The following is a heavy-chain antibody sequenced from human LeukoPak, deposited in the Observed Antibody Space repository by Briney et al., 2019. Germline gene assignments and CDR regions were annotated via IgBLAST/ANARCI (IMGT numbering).Heavy chain of an antibody. CDR3: ATKDSSGYFFDY. Sequence: GGSLRLSCAASGFTFRNFWMHWVRQAPGKGLVWVSRIDSEGSTTTYADSVEGRFTISRDNSKNTLYLQMNSLRAEDTAVYYCATKDSSGYFFDYWGQGTLVTVSS. V-gene: IGHV3-74*01. D-gene: IGHD3-22*01. J-gene: IGHJ4*02. CDR1: GFTFRNFW. CDR2: IDSEGSTT.